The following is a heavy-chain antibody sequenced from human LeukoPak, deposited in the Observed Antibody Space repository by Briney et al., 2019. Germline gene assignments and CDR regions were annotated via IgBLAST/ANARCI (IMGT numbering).Heavy chain of an antibody. J-gene: IGHJ6*02. D-gene: IGHD3-9*01. V-gene: IGHV1-69*01. CDR1: GGTFSSYA. CDR3: ARNNRGYYDILTGYYKWYYYGMDA. Sequence: PMASVKVSCKASGGTFSSYAISWVRQAPGQGLEWMGGIIPIFGTANYAQKFQGRVTITADESTSTAYMELSSLRSEDTAVYYCARNNRGYYDILTGYYKWYYYGMDAWGQGTTVTVSS. CDR2: IIPIFGTA.